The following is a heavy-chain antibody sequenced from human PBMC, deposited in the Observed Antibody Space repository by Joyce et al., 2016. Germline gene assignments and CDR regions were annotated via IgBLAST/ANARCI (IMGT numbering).Heavy chain of an antibody. D-gene: IGHD5-24*01. J-gene: IGHJ4*02. CDR3: ARVGRTGYTCDY. V-gene: IGHV3-48*02. CDR1: GFSFNTYS. CDR2: ISASSGTI. Sequence: EVQLVESGGGLVQPGGSLRLSFSAFGFSFNTYSINWVRQAPGKGLEWLSYISASSGTIYYADSVKGRFTISRDNAKNSVYLQMNSLRDEDTAVYYCARVGRTGYTCDYWGQGTLVTVSS.